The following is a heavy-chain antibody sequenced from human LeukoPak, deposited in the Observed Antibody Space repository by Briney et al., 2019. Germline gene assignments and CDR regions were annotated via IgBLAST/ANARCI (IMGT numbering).Heavy chain of an antibody. Sequence: GGSLRLSCAASGFTFSSYAMHWVRQAPGKGLEYVSAISSNGGSTYYANSVKGRFTISRDNSKNTLYLQMGSLRAEDMAVYYCARDIADLPLNVDIVATTPGGYWGQGTLVTVSS. CDR2: ISSNGGST. D-gene: IGHD5-12*01. J-gene: IGHJ4*02. V-gene: IGHV3-64*01. CDR3: ARDIADLPLNVDIVATTPGGY. CDR1: GFTFSSYA.